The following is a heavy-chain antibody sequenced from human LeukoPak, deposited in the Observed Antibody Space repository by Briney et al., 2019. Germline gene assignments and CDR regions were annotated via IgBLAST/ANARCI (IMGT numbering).Heavy chain of an antibody. Sequence: GASVKVSCKASGYTFTSYDINWVRQATGQGLEWMGWMNPNSGNTGYAQKFQGRVTMTRNTSISTAYMELSSLRSEDTAVYYCARVDWDSSSWYYYYYYMGVWGKGTTVTVSS. CDR3: ARVDWDSSSWYYYYYYMGV. D-gene: IGHD6-13*01. J-gene: IGHJ6*03. V-gene: IGHV1-8*01. CDR2: MNPNSGNT. CDR1: GYTFTSYD.